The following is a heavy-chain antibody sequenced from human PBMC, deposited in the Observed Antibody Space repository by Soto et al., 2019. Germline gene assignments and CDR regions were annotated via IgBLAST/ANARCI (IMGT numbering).Heavy chain of an antibody. V-gene: IGHV4-39*01. CDR3: GLSVTNYYYYGMDV. Sequence: SETLSLTCTVSGGSISSSSYYWGWIRQPPGKGLEWIGSIYYSGSTYYNPSLKSRVTISVDTSKNQFSLKLSSVTAADTAVYYCGLSVTNYYYYGMDVWGQGTTVTV. D-gene: IGHD4-17*01. CDR2: IYYSGST. J-gene: IGHJ6*02. CDR1: GGSISSSSYY.